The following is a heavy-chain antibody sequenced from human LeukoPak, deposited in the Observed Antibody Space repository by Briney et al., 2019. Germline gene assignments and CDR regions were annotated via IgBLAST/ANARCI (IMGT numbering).Heavy chain of an antibody. J-gene: IGHJ4*02. CDR1: GFSFTNVW. D-gene: IGHD3-16*01. CDR3: TTGIDYGGGY. CDR2: IKNKDEGEKT. V-gene: IGHV3-15*07. Sequence: PGGSLRLSCAVSGFSFTNVWMNWVRQAPGKGLEWVGRIKNKDEGEKTDYAAPVKGRFTISRDDSKATLFLQMNSLKMEDTAIYYCTTGIDYGGGYWGQGTLVSVSS.